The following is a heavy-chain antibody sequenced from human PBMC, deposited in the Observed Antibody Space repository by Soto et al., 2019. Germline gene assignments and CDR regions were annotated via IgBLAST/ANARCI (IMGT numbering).Heavy chain of an antibody. J-gene: IGHJ5*02. V-gene: IGHV3-21*01. CDR2: ISSGSAFI. CDR3: TRDQGGSYDSWFDP. D-gene: IGHD1-26*01. Sequence: EVQVVESGGGLVKPGGSLRLSCNFTFSMYSMNWVRQAPGKGLEWVASISSGSAFIKYADSVKGRFSISRDNAKNSVSLQMNSLRAEDTAMYYCTRDQGGSYDSWFDPWGRETLVTVSS. CDR1: TFSMYS.